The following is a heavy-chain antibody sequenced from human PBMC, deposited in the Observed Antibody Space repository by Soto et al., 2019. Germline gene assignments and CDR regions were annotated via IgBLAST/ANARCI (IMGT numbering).Heavy chain of an antibody. Sequence: GGSLRLSCAASGFTFSSYGMHWVRQAPGKGLEWVAGLWYDGSNKYYADSVKGRFTISRDNSKNTLYLQMNSLRAEDTAVYYCARSCSGGGCYSKLFDWFDPWGQGTLVTVSS. V-gene: IGHV3-33*01. CDR3: ARSCSGGGCYSKLFDWFDP. J-gene: IGHJ5*02. CDR2: LWYDGSNK. D-gene: IGHD2-15*01. CDR1: GFTFSSYG.